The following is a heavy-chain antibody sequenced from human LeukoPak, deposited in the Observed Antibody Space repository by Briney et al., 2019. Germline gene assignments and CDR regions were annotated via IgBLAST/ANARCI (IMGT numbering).Heavy chain of an antibody. Sequence: ASVRVSCTAPGYTFSGSFMHWVRQAPGQGLEWMGWIKPNSAGTRYAQKFQGRFTMTRDTSINTAYMELSWLTSDDTAVYYCARADCSSTSCYDYYYYYMDVWGKGTTVTVSS. CDR3: ARADCSSTSCYDYYYYYMDV. CDR1: GYTFSGSF. V-gene: IGHV1-2*02. D-gene: IGHD2-2*01. CDR2: IKPNSAGT. J-gene: IGHJ6*03.